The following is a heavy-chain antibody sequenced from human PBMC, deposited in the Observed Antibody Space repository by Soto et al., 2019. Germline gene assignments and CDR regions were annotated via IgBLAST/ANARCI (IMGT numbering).Heavy chain of an antibody. J-gene: IGHJ4*02. CDR1: GFTFSDYY. Sequence: QVQLVESGGGLVKPGGSLRLSCAASGFTFSDYYMSWIRQAPGKGLEWVSYISSSSSYTNYTDSVKGRFTIARDNAKKPRYLQMNSLRAEDTAVYYGARDWQWHKNWGQGTLVTVSS. CDR3: ARDWQWHKN. CDR2: ISSSSSYT. V-gene: IGHV3-11*06. D-gene: IGHD6-19*01.